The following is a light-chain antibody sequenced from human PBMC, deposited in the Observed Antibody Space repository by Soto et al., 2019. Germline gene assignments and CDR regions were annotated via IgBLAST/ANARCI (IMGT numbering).Light chain of an antibody. CDR1: SSDVGGSNI. CDR2: DVA. V-gene: IGLV2-14*03. CDR3: VSFTSSTTYV. J-gene: IGLJ1*01. Sequence: QSVLTQPASVSASPGQSITISCTGTSSDVGGSNIVSWYQQHPGKPPKLIIYDVATRPSGVSNRFSGSKSGSTASLIISRLQTEDEADDYCVSFTSSTTYVFGSGTKLTVL.